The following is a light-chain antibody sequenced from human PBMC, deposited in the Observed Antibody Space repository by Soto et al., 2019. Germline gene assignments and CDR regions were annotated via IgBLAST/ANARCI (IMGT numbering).Light chain of an antibody. J-gene: IGKJ4*01. Sequence: EIVMTQSPATLSVSPGDRATLPCRASQSVGNDLAWYQQKPGQAPRFLIYDASTRATGIPARFSGSGAGTEFTLTISSLLSEDFAVYSCQQYNNWPLTFGGGTKVDIK. CDR3: QQYNNWPLT. CDR1: QSVGND. V-gene: IGKV3D-15*01. CDR2: DAS.